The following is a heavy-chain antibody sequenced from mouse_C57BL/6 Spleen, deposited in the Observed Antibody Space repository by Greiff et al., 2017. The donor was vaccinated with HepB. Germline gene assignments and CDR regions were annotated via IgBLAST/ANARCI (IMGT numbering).Heavy chain of an antibody. J-gene: IGHJ3*01. D-gene: IGHD1-1*02. CDR1: GYTFTSYW. Sequence: QVQLQQPGAELVRPGSSVKLSCKASGYTFTSYWMHWVKQRPIQGLEWIGNIDPSDSETHYNQKFKDKATLTVDKSSSPAYMQLSSLTSEDSAVYYCAKGGKKNYGLFAYWGQGTLVTVSA. CDR3: AKGGKKNYGLFAY. CDR2: IDPSDSET. V-gene: IGHV1-52*01.